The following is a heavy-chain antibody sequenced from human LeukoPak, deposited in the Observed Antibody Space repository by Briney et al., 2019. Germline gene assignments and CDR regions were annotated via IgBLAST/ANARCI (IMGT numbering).Heavy chain of an antibody. CDR1: GFTFSSYG. D-gene: IGHD4-17*01. V-gene: IGHV3-23*01. CDR3: AKGSRHAGDYWYYFGY. J-gene: IGHJ4*02. Sequence: GRTLTLSCAATGFTFSSYGMSWVRHAPGKGLEWVSIVIGSGDSTYYADSVKGRFTISRDNSKNTLYLQMNSLRAEDTAVYYCAKGSRHAGDYWYYFGYWGQGTLVTVSS. CDR2: VIGSGDST.